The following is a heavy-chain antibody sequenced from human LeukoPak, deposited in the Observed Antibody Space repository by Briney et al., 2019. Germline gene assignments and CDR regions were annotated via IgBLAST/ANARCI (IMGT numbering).Heavy chain of an antibody. CDR1: GFSFSNSG. J-gene: IGHJ3*01. D-gene: IGHD3-10*02. CDR2: IWYDGSNE. V-gene: IGHV3-33*01. CDR3: AREISMFVNAFDL. Sequence: PGGSLRLSCAASGFSFSNSGMHWLRQAPGKGLEWVAVIWYDGSNEYYADAVTGRFIISRDNSKNTVHLQMNSLRVEDTSVYYCAREISMFVNAFDLWGQGTLVAVSS.